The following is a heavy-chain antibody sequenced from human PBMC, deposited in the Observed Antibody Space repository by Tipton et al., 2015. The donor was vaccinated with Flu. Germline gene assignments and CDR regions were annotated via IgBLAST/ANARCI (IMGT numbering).Heavy chain of an antibody. CDR3: ARDWGVVATDYYYDH. Sequence: QLVQSGAEVKKPGASVRVSCKTSGYTFIGYYMRWVRQAPGRGFEWLGRSNPRIGGINYAQQFQGRVTMTRDASISTAYMELTRVTFDDAAVYYCARDWGVVATDYYYDHWGQGTLIMVST. D-gene: IGHD3-16*01. V-gene: IGHV1-2*06. CDR2: SNPRIGGI. J-gene: IGHJ4*02. CDR1: GYTFIGYY.